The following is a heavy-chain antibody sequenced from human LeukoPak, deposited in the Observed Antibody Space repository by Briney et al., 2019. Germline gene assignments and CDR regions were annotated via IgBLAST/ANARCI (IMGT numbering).Heavy chain of an antibody. J-gene: IGHJ6*03. Sequence: GASVKVSCKASGYTFTGYYMHWVRQAPGQGLEWMGWIDPNSGGTNYAQKFQGRVTMTRDTSISTAYMELSRLRSDDTAVYYCARGDFDWRDYYYYYMDVWGKGTTVTVSS. CDR1: GYTFTGYY. D-gene: IGHD3-9*01. CDR3: ARGDFDWRDYYYYYMDV. V-gene: IGHV1-2*02. CDR2: IDPNSGGT.